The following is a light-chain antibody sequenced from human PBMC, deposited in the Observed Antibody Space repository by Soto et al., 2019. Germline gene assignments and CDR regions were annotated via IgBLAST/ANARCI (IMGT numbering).Light chain of an antibody. Sequence: QSALTQPPSASGTPGQRVTISCSGSNSNVGSNSVNWYQQLPGMAPKLLLYSDNQRPSGVPDRFSGSKSGSSASLAFSGLQSEDEADYHCSTWDDNLSTWLFGGGTKLTVL. CDR1: NSNVGSNS. V-gene: IGLV1-44*01. CDR3: STWDDNLSTWL. CDR2: SDN. J-gene: IGLJ3*02.